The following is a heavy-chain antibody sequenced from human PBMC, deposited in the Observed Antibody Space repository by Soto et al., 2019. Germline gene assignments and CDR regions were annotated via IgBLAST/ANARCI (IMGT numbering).Heavy chain of an antibody. J-gene: IGHJ6*02. CDR3: ARGAXYSNPLTNYYYYYGMDV. Sequence: SETLSLTCTVSGGSISSYYWSWIRQPPGKGLEWIGYIYYSGSTNYNPSLKSRVTISVDTSKNQFSLKLSSVTAADTAVYYCARGAXYSNPLTNYYYYYGMDVWGRGTTVTVSS. V-gene: IGHV4-59*01. CDR1: GGSISSYY. D-gene: IGHD4-4*01. CDR2: IYYSGST.